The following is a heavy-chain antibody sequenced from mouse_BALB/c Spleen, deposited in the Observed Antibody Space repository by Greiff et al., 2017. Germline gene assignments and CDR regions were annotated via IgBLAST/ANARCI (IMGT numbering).Heavy chain of an antibody. CDR1: GFTFSSYT. CDR3: ARGNDYDEGYYAMDY. V-gene: IGHV5-12-2*01. Sequence: EVHLVESGGGLVQPGGSLKLSCAASGFTFSSYTMSWVRQTPEKRLEWVAYISDGGSYTYYPDSVKGRFTISRDNAKNNLYLQMSSLKSEDTAMYYCARGNDYDEGYYAMDYWGQGTSVTVSS. J-gene: IGHJ4*01. CDR2: ISDGGSYT. D-gene: IGHD2-4*01.